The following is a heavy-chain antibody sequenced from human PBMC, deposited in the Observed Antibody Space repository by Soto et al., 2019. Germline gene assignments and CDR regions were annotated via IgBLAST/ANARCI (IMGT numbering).Heavy chain of an antibody. Sequence: PSETLSLTCTVSGGSISSYYWSWIRQPPGKGLEWIGYIYYSGSTNYNPSLKSRVTISVDTSKNQFSLKLSSVTAADTAVYYCARLTRILTGYYKNYYYGMDVWGQGTTVTVSS. CDR3: ARLTRILTGYYKNYYYGMDV. D-gene: IGHD3-9*01. J-gene: IGHJ6*02. CDR1: GGSISSYY. V-gene: IGHV4-59*01. CDR2: IYYSGST.